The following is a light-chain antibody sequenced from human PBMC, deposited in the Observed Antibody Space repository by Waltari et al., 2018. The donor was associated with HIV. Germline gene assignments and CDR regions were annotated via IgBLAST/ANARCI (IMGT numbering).Light chain of an antibody. CDR1: SSNIGRNT. CDR3: AAWDDRLNGWV. CDR2: NDN. Sequence: QSVLTQPPSASGTPGQTVTISCSGRSSNIGRNTLNWFQNLPGTAPKLLIYNDNQRPSGVPDRFSGSKSGTSASLAISGLQSEDEADYTCAAWDDRLNGWVFGGGTKLTVL. V-gene: IGLV1-44*01. J-gene: IGLJ3*02.